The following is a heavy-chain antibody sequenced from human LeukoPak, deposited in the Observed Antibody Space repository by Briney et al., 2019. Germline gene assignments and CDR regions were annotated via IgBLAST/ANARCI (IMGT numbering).Heavy chain of an antibody. V-gene: IGHV1-2*06. J-gene: IGHJ4*02. CDR3: TRYYYHTSGFDY. D-gene: IGHD3-22*01. Sequence: VSVNVSCKASGYTFTDYYVHRVRQAPGQGLEWMGRINPNSGGTNYAQNFQGKVTVTRDTSISTVYMELSGLRSDDTAVYHCTRYYYHTSGFDYWGQGTLVTVSS. CDR1: GYTFTDYY. CDR2: INPNSGGT.